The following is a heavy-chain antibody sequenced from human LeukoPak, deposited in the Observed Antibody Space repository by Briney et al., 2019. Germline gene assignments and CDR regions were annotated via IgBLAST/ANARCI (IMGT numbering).Heavy chain of an antibody. J-gene: IGHJ4*02. CDR2: IHRDGRT. D-gene: IGHD3-9*01. CDR3: GKTDIYFNPIDY. CDR1: GVSISSSAW. V-gene: IGHV4-4*02. Sequence: PSGTLSLTCAVSGVSISSSAWWIWVRQPPGQGLEWIGEIHRDGRTRYNPSLKSRVTMSMDYSKNQFSLSVTSVTAADTAIYYCGKTDIYFNPIDYWGPGSLVTVSS.